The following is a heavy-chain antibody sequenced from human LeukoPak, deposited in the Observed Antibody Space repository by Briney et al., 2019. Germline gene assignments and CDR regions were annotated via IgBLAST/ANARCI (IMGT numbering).Heavy chain of an antibody. CDR1: GYTFTSYG. CDR3: ARDLTAYYDFWSGGDY. D-gene: IGHD3-3*01. CDR2: ISAYNGNT. Sequence: ASVKVSCKASGYTFTSYGISWVRQAPGQGLEWMGWISAYNGNTNYAQKLQGRVTMTTDTSTSTAYMELRSLRSDDTAVYYCARDLTAYYDFWSGGDYWGEGTLVTVSS. J-gene: IGHJ4*02. V-gene: IGHV1-18*01.